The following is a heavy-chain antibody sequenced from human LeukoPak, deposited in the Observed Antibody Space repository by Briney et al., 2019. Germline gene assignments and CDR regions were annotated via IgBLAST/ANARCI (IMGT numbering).Heavy chain of an antibody. V-gene: IGHV3-53*01. D-gene: IGHD3-22*01. CDR2: IYSGGRT. CDR3: ARDKGENYYDSSGYYY. Sequence: GGSLRLSCAASGFTFSAFSMTWVRQAPGKGLEWVSVIYSGGRTYYADSVKGRFTISRDSSKNTLYLQMNSLRAEDTAVYYCARDKGENYYDSSGYYYWGQGTLVTVSS. J-gene: IGHJ4*02. CDR1: GFTFSAFS.